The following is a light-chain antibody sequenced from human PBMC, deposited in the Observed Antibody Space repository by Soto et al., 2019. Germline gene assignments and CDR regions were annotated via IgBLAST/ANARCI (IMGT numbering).Light chain of an antibody. V-gene: IGKV1-39*01. CDR1: QSISSY. Sequence: DIQITQSPPSLCAPVGDRVTITCRASQSISSYLNWYQQKPGKAPKLLIYAASSLQSGVPSRFSGSGSGTDFTLTISSLQPEDFATYYCQQSYSTPLTFGGGTKVDIK. J-gene: IGKJ4*01. CDR2: AAS. CDR3: QQSYSTPLT.